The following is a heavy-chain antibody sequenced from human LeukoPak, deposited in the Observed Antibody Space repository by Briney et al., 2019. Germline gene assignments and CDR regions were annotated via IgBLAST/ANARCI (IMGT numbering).Heavy chain of an antibody. CDR3: AKNGDRGAYCTGGTCYPYFYYYMDV. V-gene: IGHV3-23*01. D-gene: IGHD2-15*01. CDR1: GFTFSSYE. Sequence: GGSLRLSCAASGFTFSSYEMNWVRQAPGKGLEWVSSISSTGGTTYYADSVKGRFTISRDNSKNTLYLQMNSLRAEDTAIYYCAKNGDRGAYCTGGTCYPYFYYYMDVWGKGTTVTISS. J-gene: IGHJ6*03. CDR2: ISSTGGTT.